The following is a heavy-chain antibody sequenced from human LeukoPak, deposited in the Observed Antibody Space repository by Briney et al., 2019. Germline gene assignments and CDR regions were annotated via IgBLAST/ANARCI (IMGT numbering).Heavy chain of an antibody. CDR2: ISYDGSNK. V-gene: IGHV3-30-3*02. D-gene: IGHD3-3*01. CDR1: GFTFSSYA. CDR3: AKRITIFGVVMIYYYYGMDV. J-gene: IGHJ6*02. Sequence: GRSLRLSCAASGFTFSSYAMHWVRQAPGKGLEWVAVISYDGSNKYYADSVKGRFTISRDNSKNTLYLQMNSLRAEDTAVYNCAKRITIFGVVMIYYYYGMDVWGQGTTVTVSS.